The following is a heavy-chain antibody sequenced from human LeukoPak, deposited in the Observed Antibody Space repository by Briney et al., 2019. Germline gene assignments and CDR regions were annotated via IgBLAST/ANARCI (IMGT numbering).Heavy chain of an antibody. V-gene: IGHV3-20*04. D-gene: IGHD1-26*01. J-gene: IGHJ4*02. CDR3: AREVGSGSYYALYYFDY. CDR1: GFTFDDYG. CDR2: INWNGGST. Sequence: GGSLRLSCAASGFTFDDYGMSWVRQAPGKGLEWVSGINWNGGSTGYADSVKGRFTISRDNAKDSLYLQMNSLRAEDTALYYCAREVGSGSYYALYYFDYWGQGTLVTVSS.